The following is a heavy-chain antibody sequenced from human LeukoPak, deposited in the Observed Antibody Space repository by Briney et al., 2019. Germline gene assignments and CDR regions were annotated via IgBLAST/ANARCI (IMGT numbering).Heavy chain of an antibody. CDR3: ASSYLYDSSGYLVDY. Sequence: GGSLRLSCAASGFTFSSYSMNWVRRAPGKGLVWLSSIISSSSYIYYADSVKGRFTISRDNAKNSLYLQMNSLRAEDTAVYYCASSYLYDSSGYLVDYWGQGTLVTVSS. V-gene: IGHV3-21*01. CDR1: GFTFSSYS. D-gene: IGHD3-22*01. J-gene: IGHJ4*02. CDR2: IISSSSYI.